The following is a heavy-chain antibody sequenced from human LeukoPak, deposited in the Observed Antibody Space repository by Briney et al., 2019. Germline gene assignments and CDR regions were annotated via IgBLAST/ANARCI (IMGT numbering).Heavy chain of an antibody. CDR3: AKDLYGEGDTDAFDI. CDR1: GFTFDDYA. D-gene: IGHD4-17*01. V-gene: IGHV3-9*01. CDR2: ISWNSGSI. J-gene: IGHJ3*02. Sequence: PGGSLRLSCAASGFTFDDYARHWFRQAPGKGLEWVSGISWNSGSIGYADSVKGRFTISRDNAKNSLYLQMNSLRAEDTALYYCAKDLYGEGDTDAFDIWGQGTMVTVSS.